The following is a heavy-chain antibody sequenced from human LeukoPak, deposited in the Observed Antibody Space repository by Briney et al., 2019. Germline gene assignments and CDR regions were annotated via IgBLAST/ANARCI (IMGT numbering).Heavy chain of an antibody. Sequence: TGGPLRLSCAASGFTFTDYYMSWIRQAPGKGLEWVSYISSTGSTIYYADSVKGRFTISRDNAKNSLYLQMNSLRAEDTAVYYCARDQVDRIWYFDYWGQGTLVTVSS. V-gene: IGHV3-11*04. CDR3: ARDQVDRIWYFDY. J-gene: IGHJ4*02. CDR2: ISSTGSTI. CDR1: GFTFTDYY. D-gene: IGHD1-14*01.